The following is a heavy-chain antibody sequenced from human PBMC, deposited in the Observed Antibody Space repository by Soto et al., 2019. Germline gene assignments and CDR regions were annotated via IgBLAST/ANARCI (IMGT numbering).Heavy chain of an antibody. V-gene: IGHV3-30*03. CDR3: SRGTYYPQSSGLHADY. D-gene: IGHD3-22*01. CDR1: GFSFNDYA. Sequence: LRLSCATSGFSFNDYAMYWVRQAPGQGLEWVAIISSDGHHQFYLDNLRGRFTVSRDNSKNTLYLQMNSLRPEDTAVYYCSRGTYYPQSSGLHADYWGPGTVVTVSS. J-gene: IGHJ4*02. CDR2: ISSDGHHQ.